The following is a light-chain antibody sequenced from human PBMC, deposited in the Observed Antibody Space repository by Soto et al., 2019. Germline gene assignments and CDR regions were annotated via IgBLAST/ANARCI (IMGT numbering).Light chain of an antibody. Sequence: QSALTQPASVSGSPGQSITISCTGTSSDAGRYNLVSWYQQEPGKAPKLMIYEVTNRPSGVSNRFSGSKSGITASLTISGLQAEYEADYYCSSYVNSNTVVFGGGTKLTVL. J-gene: IGLJ2*01. V-gene: IGLV2-14*01. CDR2: EVT. CDR3: SSYVNSNTVV. CDR1: SSDAGRYNL.